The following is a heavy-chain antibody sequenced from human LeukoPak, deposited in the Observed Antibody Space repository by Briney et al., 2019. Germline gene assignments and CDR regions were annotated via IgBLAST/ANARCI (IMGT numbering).Heavy chain of an antibody. D-gene: IGHD6-6*01. CDR3: ARDRQRFSSSSFDY. J-gene: IGHJ4*02. Sequence: ASVKASCKASGYTFTGYYIHWVRQAPGQGLEWMGWINPNSGGTNYAQKFQGRVTMTRDTSISTAYMELSRLRSDDTAVYYCARDRQRFSSSSFDYWGQGTLVTVSS. V-gene: IGHV1-2*02. CDR2: INPNSGGT. CDR1: GYTFTGYY.